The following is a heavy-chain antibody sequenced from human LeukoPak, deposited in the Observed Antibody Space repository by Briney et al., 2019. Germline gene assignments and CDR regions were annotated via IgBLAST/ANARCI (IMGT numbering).Heavy chain of an antibody. Sequence: ASVKVSCKASGYTFTSYGISWVRQAPGKGLEWMGGFDPEDGETIYAQKFQGRVTMTEDTSTDTAYMELSSLRSEDTAVYYCATSEIQVVPAALDYWGQGTLVTVSS. V-gene: IGHV1-24*01. CDR3: ATSEIQVVPAALDY. CDR1: GYTFTSYG. J-gene: IGHJ4*02. CDR2: FDPEDGET. D-gene: IGHD2-2*01.